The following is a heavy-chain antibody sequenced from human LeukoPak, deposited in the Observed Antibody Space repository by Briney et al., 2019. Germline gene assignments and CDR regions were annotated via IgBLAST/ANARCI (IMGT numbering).Heavy chain of an antibody. D-gene: IGHD6-19*01. CDR1: GYTFTGYY. CDR2: INPNSGGT. CDR3: ATLSSRSGGDY. Sequence: ASLKVSSKASGYTFTGYYMHWVRQAPGQGLEWMGWINPNSGGTNYAQKFQGRVTMTRDTSISTAYMELSRLRSDDTAVYYCATLSSRSGGDYWGQGTLVTVSS. J-gene: IGHJ4*02. V-gene: IGHV1-2*02.